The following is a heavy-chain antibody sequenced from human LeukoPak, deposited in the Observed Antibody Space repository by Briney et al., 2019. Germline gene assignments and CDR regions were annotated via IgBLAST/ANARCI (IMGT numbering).Heavy chain of an antibody. CDR1: GFTFSNYW. V-gene: IGHV3-74*01. Sequence: GGSLRLSCAASGFTFSNYWMHWVRQAPGKGLEWVSRINTDGRTTDYADSVKGRFTISRDKAKNTLYLQMNSLRAEDTAVYYCVRLLDLDYWGQGTLVTVSS. D-gene: IGHD3-3*01. CDR2: INTDGRTT. J-gene: IGHJ4*02. CDR3: VRLLDLDY.